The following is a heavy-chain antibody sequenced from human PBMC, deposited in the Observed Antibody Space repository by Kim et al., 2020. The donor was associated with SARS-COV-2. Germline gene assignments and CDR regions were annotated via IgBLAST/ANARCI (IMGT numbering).Heavy chain of an antibody. J-gene: IGHJ4*02. CDR2: T. D-gene: IGHD6-13*01. CDR3: ARESRAGFDY. V-gene: IGHV6-1*01. Sequence: TDYAGSVKSRITVNPDTSKNQFSLQLNSVAPEDTAVYYCARESRAGFDYWGQGTLVTVSS.